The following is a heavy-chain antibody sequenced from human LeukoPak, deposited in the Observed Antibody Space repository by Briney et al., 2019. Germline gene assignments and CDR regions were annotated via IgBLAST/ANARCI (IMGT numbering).Heavy chain of an antibody. J-gene: IGHJ5*02. CDR1: GGSISSGGYY. V-gene: IGHV4-31*03. CDR3: ASGRMDWFDP. D-gene: IGHD1-14*01. CDR2: IYYSGST. Sequence: SETLSLTCTVSGGSISSGGYYWSWIRQHPGKGLEWIGYIYYSGSTYYNPSLKSRVTISLDTSKNQFSLKLSSVTAADTAVYYCASGRMDWFDPWGQGTLATVSS.